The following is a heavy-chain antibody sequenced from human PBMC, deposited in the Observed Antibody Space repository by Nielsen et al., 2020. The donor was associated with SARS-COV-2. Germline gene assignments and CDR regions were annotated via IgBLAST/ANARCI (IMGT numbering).Heavy chain of an antibody. Sequence: GESLKISCAASGFTFSIYAMHWGRQAPAKREERVTVIWFDGSNDYYTDSVTGRFTISRDNAKKSLYQQMNSLRAEDTALYYCANFDPSGWYIRWGQGTLVTVSA. CDR2: IWFDGSND. CDR1: GFTFSIYA. D-gene: IGHD6-19*01. J-gene: IGHJ4*02. V-gene: IGHV3-33*03. CDR3: ANFDPSGWYIR.